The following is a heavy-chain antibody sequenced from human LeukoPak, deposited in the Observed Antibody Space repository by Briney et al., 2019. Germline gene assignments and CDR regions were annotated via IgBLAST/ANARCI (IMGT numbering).Heavy chain of an antibody. CDR1: GFTFSKYA. V-gene: IGHV3-23*01. CDR2: ISSSGGSS. Sequence: GGSLRLSCAASGFTFSKYAMNWVRQAAGKELEWVSSISSSGGSSKYADSVKGRFTISRDNSKNTMYLQMSNLRAEDTAVYYCAKDRRSSPNTYVYSFDSWGEGALVTVSP. J-gene: IGHJ4*02. D-gene: IGHD5-18*01. CDR3: AKDRRSSPNTYVYSFDS.